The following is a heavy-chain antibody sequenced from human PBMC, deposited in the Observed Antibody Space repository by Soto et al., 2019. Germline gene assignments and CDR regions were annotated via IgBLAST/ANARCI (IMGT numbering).Heavy chain of an antibody. CDR1: GFSLSTYGEG. V-gene: IGHV2-5*02. CDR3: GHSGLTRLGES. D-gene: IGHD3-16*01. CDR2: IYWDDDM. J-gene: IGHJ5*02. Sequence: QITLKESGPTLVKPTQTLTLTCTFSGFSLSTYGEGVAWIRQPPGKALEWLALIYWDDDMRYSPSLRNRLNVAKDTSKTQLVVTMPKVDAMDTGTYFCGHSGLTRLGESWGQGIAVTVAS.